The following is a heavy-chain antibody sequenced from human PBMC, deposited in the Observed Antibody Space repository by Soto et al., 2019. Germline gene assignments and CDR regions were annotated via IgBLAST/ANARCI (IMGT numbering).Heavy chain of an antibody. CDR1: GLTFSSYT. Sequence: GGSLRLSCAASGLTFSSYTMNWVRQAPGKGLEWVSAISGSGGSTYYADSVKGRFTISRDNSKNTLYLQMNSLRAEDTAVYYCAKDPRSTMIVVVGPWFDPWGQGTLVTVSS. D-gene: IGHD3-22*01. CDR3: AKDPRSTMIVVVGPWFDP. V-gene: IGHV3-23*01. CDR2: ISGSGGST. J-gene: IGHJ5*02.